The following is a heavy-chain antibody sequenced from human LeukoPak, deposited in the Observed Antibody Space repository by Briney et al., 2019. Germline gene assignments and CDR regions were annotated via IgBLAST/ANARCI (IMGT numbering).Heavy chain of an antibody. J-gene: IGHJ4*02. D-gene: IGHD4-17*01. V-gene: IGHV3-53*01. CDR1: GFTVSRNF. CDR2: IYSGGTT. Sequence: GGSLRLSCAASGFTVSRNFMSWVRQAPGKGPEWVSVIYSGGTTEYADSVKGRFIISRDNSKNTLYLQMNSLRAEDTAVYYCARDDYGFLIDYWGQGTLVTVSS. CDR3: ARDDYGFLIDY.